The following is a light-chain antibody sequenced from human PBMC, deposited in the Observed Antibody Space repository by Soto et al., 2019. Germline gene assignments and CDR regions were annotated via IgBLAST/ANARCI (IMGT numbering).Light chain of an antibody. CDR2: DNN. J-gene: IGLJ2*01. CDR3: GTWDSSLNGVV. CDR1: SSNIGDNY. V-gene: IGLV1-51*01. Sequence: QSVLTQPPSVSGSPGQRVTISCSGSSSNIGDNYVSWYRQLPGTAPTLLIYDNNRRPSGVSDRFSGSKSGNSATLDITGLQAGDEADYYCGTWDSSLNGVVFGGGTQVTVL.